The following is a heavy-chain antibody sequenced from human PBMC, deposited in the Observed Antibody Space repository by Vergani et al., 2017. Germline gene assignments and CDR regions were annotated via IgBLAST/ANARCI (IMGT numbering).Heavy chain of an antibody. CDR1: GGSFTSYH. Sequence: QVQLQQWGGGLLKPSETLSLTCVVHGGSFTSYHWTWIRQSPGEGLEWVCDIDHTGRPDYNPSLKIRLNMSVDKSRNHFSLTLNSVTATDTAIYFCARVNTESNGHLYYYYYMDVGGQGTAVTVS. V-gene: IGHV4-34*01. CDR3: ARVNTESNGHLYYYYYMDV. CDR2: IDHTGRP. J-gene: IGHJ6*03. D-gene: IGHD2-8*01.